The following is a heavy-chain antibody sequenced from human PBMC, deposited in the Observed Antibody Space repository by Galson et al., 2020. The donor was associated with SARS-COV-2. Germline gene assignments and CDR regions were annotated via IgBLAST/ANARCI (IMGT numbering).Heavy chain of an antibody. CDR1: GFTFSSYS. D-gene: IGHD3-22*01. CDR2: ISSSSSTI. CDR3: ARDHVNSIDASITMIVVVNYFDY. Sequence: GGSLRLSCAASGFTFSSYSMNWVRQAPGKGLEWVSYISSSSSTIYYADSVKGRFTISRDNAKNSLYLQMNSLRAEDTAVYYCARDHVNSIDASITMIVVVNYFDYWGQGTLVTVSS. V-gene: IGHV3-48*04. J-gene: IGHJ4*02.